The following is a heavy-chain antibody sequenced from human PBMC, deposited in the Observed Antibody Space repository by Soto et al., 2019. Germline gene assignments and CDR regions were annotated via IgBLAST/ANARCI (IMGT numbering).Heavy chain of an antibody. V-gene: IGHV3-74*01. CDR2: INNDGSTT. CDR3: ASGGYYYDTSGSDY. Sequence: GGSLRLSCLASGFTFNMYWMHWVRQAPGKGLVWVSRINNDGSTTTYADSVKGRFTISRENAKNTVYLQMSSLRAEDTAVYFCASGGYYYDTSGSDYWGQGTLVTVSS. J-gene: IGHJ4*02. D-gene: IGHD3-22*01. CDR1: GFTFNMYW.